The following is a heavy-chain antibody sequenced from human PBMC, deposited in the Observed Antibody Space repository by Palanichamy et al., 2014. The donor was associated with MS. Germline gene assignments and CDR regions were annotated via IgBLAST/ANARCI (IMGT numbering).Heavy chain of an antibody. D-gene: IGHD4-17*01. J-gene: IGHJ4*02. CDR1: GFIFSNYG. CDR3: ARDHYGGYDYLDY. CDR2: ISSSDTSI. Sequence: EVQLVESGGGLVKPGGSLRLSCAASGFIFSNYGMNWVRQAPGKGLEWVSFISSSDTSIYYADSVKGRFTISRDNSKNTLYLQMNSLRGEDTAVYYCARDHYGGYDYLDYWGQGTLVTVSS. V-gene: IGHV3-21*02.